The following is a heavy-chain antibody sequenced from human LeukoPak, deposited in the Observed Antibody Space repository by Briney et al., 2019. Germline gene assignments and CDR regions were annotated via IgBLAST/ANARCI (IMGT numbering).Heavy chain of an antibody. CDR3: ARKGIAVAGLYYYYGMDV. J-gene: IGHJ6*02. V-gene: IGHV3-30*03. CDR2: ISYDGSNK. CDR1: GXTFSSYG. Sequence: GGSLRLSCAASGXTFSSYGVHWVRQAPGKGLEWVAVISYDGSNKYYADSVKGRFTISRDSSKNTLYLQMNSLRAEDTAVYYCARKGIAVAGLYYYYGMDVWGQGTTVTVSS. D-gene: IGHD6-19*01.